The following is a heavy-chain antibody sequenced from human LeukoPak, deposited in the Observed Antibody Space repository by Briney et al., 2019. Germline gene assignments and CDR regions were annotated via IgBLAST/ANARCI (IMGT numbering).Heavy chain of an antibody. CDR3: TRELYGYSSGWHNHFDY. D-gene: IGHD6-19*01. CDR2: IRSKAYGGTT. V-gene: IGHV3-49*03. CDR1: GFTFGDYA. J-gene: IGHJ4*02. Sequence: QPGRSLRLSCTASGFTFGDYAMSWFRQAPGKGLEWVGFIRSKAYGGTTEYAASVKGRFTISRDDSKSIAYLQMNSLKTEDTAVYYCTRELYGYSSGWHNHFDYWGQGTLVTASS.